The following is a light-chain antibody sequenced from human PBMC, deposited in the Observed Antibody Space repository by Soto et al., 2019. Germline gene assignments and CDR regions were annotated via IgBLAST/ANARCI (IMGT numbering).Light chain of an antibody. CDR3: QQRRHWLT. Sequence: IVWTQAPATKSLSPGDRATLSCRASQSVRRYLAWYQQKPVLPPRLLIYETSNRVIGIPARFSGSGSGTDFTLTISSLEPEDFGVYYCQQRRHWLTFGGGTKVDIK. CDR1: QSVRRY. CDR2: ETS. J-gene: IGKJ4*01. V-gene: IGKV3-11*01.